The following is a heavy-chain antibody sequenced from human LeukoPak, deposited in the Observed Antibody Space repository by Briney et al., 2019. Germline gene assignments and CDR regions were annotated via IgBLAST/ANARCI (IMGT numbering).Heavy chain of an antibody. J-gene: IGHJ6*02. CDR2: ISYDGSNK. CDR3: AKEVGCSSTSCYYYYGMDV. V-gene: IGHV3-30*18. CDR1: GFTFSSYG. D-gene: IGHD2-2*01. Sequence: GGSLRLSCAASGFTFSSYGMHWVRQAPGKGLEWVAVISYDGSNKYYADSVKGRFTISRDNSKNTLYLQMNSLRAEGTAVYYCAKEVGCSSTSCYYYYGMDVWGQGTTVTVSS.